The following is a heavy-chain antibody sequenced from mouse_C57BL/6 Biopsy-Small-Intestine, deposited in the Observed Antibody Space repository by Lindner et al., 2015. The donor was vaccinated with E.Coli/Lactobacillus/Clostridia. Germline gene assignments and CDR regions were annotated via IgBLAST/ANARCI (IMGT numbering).Heavy chain of an antibody. CDR1: GFTFNTYA. D-gene: IGHD1-1*01. J-gene: IGHJ1*03. V-gene: IGHV10-3*01. CDR2: IRSQSSNYAT. Sequence: VQLQESVEDWCSLKGSLKLSCAASGFTFNTYAMHWVRQAPGKGLEWVARIRSQSSNYATYYADSVKDRFTISRDDSQSMLYLQMNNLKTEDTAMYYCVSGSSYSDWYFDVWGTGTTVTVSS. CDR3: VSGSSYSDWYFDV.